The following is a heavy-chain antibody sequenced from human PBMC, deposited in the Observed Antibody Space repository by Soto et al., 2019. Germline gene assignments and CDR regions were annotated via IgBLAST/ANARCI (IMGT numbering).Heavy chain of an antibody. CDR2: IYYSGST. Sequence: QVQLQESGPGLVKPSQTLSLTCTVSGGSISSGDYYWSWIRQHPGKGLEWIGYIYYSGSTYYNPSLKSRVTTAVDMSKTPFSLKLSSVTAADTXXXXXXXXXXXXXXXXDPWGQGTLVTVSS. J-gene: IGHJ5*02. V-gene: IGHV4-31*03. CDR3: XXXXXXXXXXXDP. CDR1: GGSISSGDYY.